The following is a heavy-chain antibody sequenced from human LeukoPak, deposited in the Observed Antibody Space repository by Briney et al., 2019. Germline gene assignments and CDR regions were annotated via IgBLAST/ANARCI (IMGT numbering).Heavy chain of an antibody. D-gene: IGHD6-19*01. CDR1: GFTFSSYA. CDR3: AKGWGPSGWYEY. CDR2: ISGSGGST. V-gene: IGHV3-23*01. Sequence: GGFLRLSCAASGFTFSSYAMSWVRQAPGKGLEWVSGISGSGGSTYYADSVKGRFTISRDNSKNTLYLQINSLRAEDTAAYFCAKGWGPSGWYEYWGQGTLVTVSS. J-gene: IGHJ4*02.